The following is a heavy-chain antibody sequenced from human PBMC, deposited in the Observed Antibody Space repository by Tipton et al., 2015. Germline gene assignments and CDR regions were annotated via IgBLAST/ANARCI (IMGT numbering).Heavy chain of an antibody. CDR2: IHNSGNT. CDR3: ARVNCISSSCYVVAWFDP. J-gene: IGHJ5*02. D-gene: IGHD2-2*01. V-gene: IGHV4-61*01. CDR1: GGSASSGSFY. Sequence: TLSLTCTVSGGSASSGSFYWSWIRQPPGKGLECIGYIHNSGNTDYNPSLKSRLTMSLDMSKNQFSLELTSVTAADTAVYYCARVNCISSSCYVVAWFDPWGQGTLVTVSS.